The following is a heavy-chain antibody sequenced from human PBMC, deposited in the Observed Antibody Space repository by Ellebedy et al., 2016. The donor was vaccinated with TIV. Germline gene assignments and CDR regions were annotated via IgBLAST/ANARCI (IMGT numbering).Heavy chain of an antibody. CDR2: ITNSGGGT. CDR1: GFTFSSYA. CDR3: AKGYMSPLDY. J-gene: IGHJ4*02. D-gene: IGHD2-2*02. V-gene: IGHV3-23*01. Sequence: PGGSLRLSCAASGFTFSSYAMSWVRQAPGKGLEWVSAITNSGGGTYYADSVKGRFTISRGNSKNTFYLPMNSLRAENTAVYYCAKGYMSPLDYWGQGTLVTVSS.